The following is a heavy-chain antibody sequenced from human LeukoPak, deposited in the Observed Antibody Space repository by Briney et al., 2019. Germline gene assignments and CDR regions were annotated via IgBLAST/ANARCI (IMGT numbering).Heavy chain of an antibody. CDR2: ISSGSSHI. D-gene: IGHD6-13*01. Sequence: GGSLRLSCAASGFTFSIYRMNWVRQAPGKGLEWVSSISSGSSHIYYADSVKGRFTISRDNAKNSLYLQMNSLRAEDTAVYYCARDSIQQQLVLEDRGYPYYFEHWGQGTLVTVSS. V-gene: IGHV3-21*01. CDR1: GFTFSIYR. J-gene: IGHJ4*02. CDR3: ARDSIQQQLVLEDRGYPYYFEH.